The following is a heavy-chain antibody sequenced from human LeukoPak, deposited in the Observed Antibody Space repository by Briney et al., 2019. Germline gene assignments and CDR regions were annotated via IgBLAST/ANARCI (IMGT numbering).Heavy chain of an antibody. CDR3: ARQGGYTAMVTH. CDR2: IYYSGST. D-gene: IGHD5-18*01. V-gene: IGHV4-39*01. J-gene: IGHJ4*02. Sequence: ETLSLTCTVSGGSISSSSYYWGWIRQPPGKGLEWIGSIYYSGSTYYNPSLKSRVTISVDTSKNQFSLKLSSVTAADTAVYYCARQGGYTAMVTHWGQGTLVTVSS. CDR1: GGSISSSSYY.